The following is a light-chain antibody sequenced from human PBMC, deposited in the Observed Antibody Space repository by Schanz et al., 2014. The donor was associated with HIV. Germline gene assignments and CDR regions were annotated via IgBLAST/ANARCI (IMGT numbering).Light chain of an antibody. CDR2: SND. CDR3: AAWDDSLNGVI. Sequence: QSVLTQPPSASGTPGQRVTISCSGSSSDIGSNAVNWYQQLPGTAPKLLIYSNDQRPSGVPDRFSGSKFDTSAPLAISGLQSEDEADYYCAAWDDSLNGVIFGGGTKLTVL. CDR1: SSDIGSNA. J-gene: IGLJ2*01. V-gene: IGLV1-44*01.